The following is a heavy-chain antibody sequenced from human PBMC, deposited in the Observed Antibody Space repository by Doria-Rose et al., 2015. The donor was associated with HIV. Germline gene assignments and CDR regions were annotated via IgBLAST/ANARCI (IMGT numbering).Heavy chain of an antibody. J-gene: IGHJ4*02. Sequence: QVQLVQSGPVLVKPTETLTLTCTVSGVSLSSPGMGVSWIRQPPGKALEWLANIFSVDERSYKTSLKSRFTISRGTCKSQVVLTMTDMDPVDTATYYCARIKSSRWYHKYYFDFWGQGTLVIVSA. CDR3: ARIKSSRWYHKYYFDF. V-gene: IGHV2-26*01. CDR2: IFSVDER. D-gene: IGHD6-13*01. CDR1: GVSLSSPGMG.